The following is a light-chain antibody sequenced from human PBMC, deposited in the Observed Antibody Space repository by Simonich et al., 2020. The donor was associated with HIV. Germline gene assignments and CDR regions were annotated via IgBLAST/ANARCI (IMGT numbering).Light chain of an antibody. CDR2: WAS. J-gene: IGKJ3*01. CDR3: QQYYGTPYT. V-gene: IGKV4-1*01. Sequence: DIVMTQSPNFLAVSLGERATINCKSSQSVLYNSNNKNYLAWYQQRPGQPPKLLIYWASTRESGVPDRFSGSGSGTDLTLTISSLQAEDVAVYYCQQYYGTPYTFGPGTKVNIK. CDR1: QSVLYNSNNKNY.